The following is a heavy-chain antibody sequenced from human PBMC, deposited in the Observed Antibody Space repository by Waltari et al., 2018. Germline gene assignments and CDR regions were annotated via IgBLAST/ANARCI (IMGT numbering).Heavy chain of an antibody. CDR3: ARGRGQGTYNWFDP. J-gene: IGHJ5*02. CDR1: GGSFSGYY. CDR2: INHSGST. Sequence: QVQLQQWGAGLLKPSETLSLTCAVYGGSFSGYYWSWIRQPPGKGLEWIGEINHSGSTNYNPSLKSRVTISVDTSKNQFSLKLSSVTAADTAVYYCARGRGQGTYNWFDPWGQGTLVTVSS. V-gene: IGHV4-34*01.